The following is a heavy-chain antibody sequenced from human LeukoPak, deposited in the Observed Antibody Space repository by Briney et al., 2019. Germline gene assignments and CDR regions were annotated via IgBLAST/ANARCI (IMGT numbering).Heavy chain of an antibody. CDR2: ISYSGSA. J-gene: IGHJ4*02. V-gene: IGHV4-39*07. CDR1: GVSISSSVYY. Sequence: KPAETLSLTCTVSGVSISSSVYYWGGIRQPPGRGLGGIVSISYSGSAYYNPSLKRRVTISVDTSKNQVSLKRNPVTAACAPVYSSARAPVYDSSGYYSSGVDSWGQGTLVTVSS. D-gene: IGHD3-22*01. CDR3: ARAPVYDSSGYYSSGVDS.